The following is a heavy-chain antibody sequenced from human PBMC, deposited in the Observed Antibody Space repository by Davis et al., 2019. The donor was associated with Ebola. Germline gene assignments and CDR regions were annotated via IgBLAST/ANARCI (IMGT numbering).Heavy chain of an antibody. Sequence: GSLRLSCKGSGYSFTSYWIGWVRQMPGKGLEWMGIIYPVDSDTRYSPSFQGQVTISADTSISTAYLQWSSLKASDTAMYYCARQRDFWSGGLEYYYYGMDVWGQGTTVTVSS. CDR2: IYPVDSDT. V-gene: IGHV5-51*01. CDR3: ARQRDFWSGGLEYYYYGMDV. CDR1: GYSFTSYW. D-gene: IGHD3-3*01. J-gene: IGHJ6*02.